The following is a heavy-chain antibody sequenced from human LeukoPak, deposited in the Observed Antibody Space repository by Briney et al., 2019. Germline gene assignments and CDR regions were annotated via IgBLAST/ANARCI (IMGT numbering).Heavy chain of an antibody. CDR3: ARESEYLLEHYADV. CDR1: GGSISSYY. J-gene: IGHJ6*02. D-gene: IGHD3-16*01. CDR2: IYYSGST. Sequence: SETLSLTCTVSGGSISSYYWSWIRQPPGKGLEWIGYIYYSGSTNYNPSLKSRVSISVDTSKNQFSLKLSSVTAADTAVYYCARESEYLLEHYADVWGQGTTVTVSS. V-gene: IGHV4-59*01.